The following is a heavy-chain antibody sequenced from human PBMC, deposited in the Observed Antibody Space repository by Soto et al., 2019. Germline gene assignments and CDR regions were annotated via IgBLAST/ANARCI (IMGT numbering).Heavy chain of an antibody. CDR1: GYTFTSYY. D-gene: IGHD3-3*01. CDR2: INPSGGST. CDR3: ARAGLEWLLSSDYYYFMDV. J-gene: IGHJ6*03. V-gene: IGHV1-46*03. Sequence: ASVKVSCKASGYTFTSYYMHWVRQAPGQGLEWMGIINPSGGSTSYAQKFQGRVTMTRDTSTSTVYMELSSLRSEDTAVYYCARAGLEWLLSSDYYYFMDVWGKGTTDIVSS.